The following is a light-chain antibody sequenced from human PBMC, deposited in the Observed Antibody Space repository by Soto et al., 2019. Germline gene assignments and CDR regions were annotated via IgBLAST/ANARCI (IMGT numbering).Light chain of an antibody. CDR3: AAWDDSLSFYV. CDR1: SSDIGAYNY. CDR2: DVS. J-gene: IGLJ1*01. V-gene: IGLV2-14*01. Sequence: QSVLTQPASVSGSPGQSITISCTGTSSDIGAYNYVSWYQQHPGKAPKLMIYDVSNRPSGVSNRFSGSKSGTSASLAIRGLRSEDEADYYCAAWDDSLSFYVFGTGTKVTVL.